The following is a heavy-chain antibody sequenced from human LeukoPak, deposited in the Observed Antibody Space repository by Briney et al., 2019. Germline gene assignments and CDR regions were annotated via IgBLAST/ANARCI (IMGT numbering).Heavy chain of an antibody. CDR1: GGSISSSSYY. Sequence: PSETLSLTCTVSGGSISSSSYYWGWIRQPPGKGLEWIGSIYYSGSTYYNPSLKSRVTISVDTSKNQFSLKLSSVTAADTAVYYCAGLRSYGDYVRDYWGQGTLVTVSS. J-gene: IGHJ4*02. V-gene: IGHV4-39*01. CDR3: AGLRSYGDYVRDY. D-gene: IGHD4-17*01. CDR2: IYYSGST.